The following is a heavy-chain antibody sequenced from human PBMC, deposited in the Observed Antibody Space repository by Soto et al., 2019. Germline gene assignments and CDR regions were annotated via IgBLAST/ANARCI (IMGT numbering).Heavy chain of an antibody. V-gene: IGHV4-31*03. D-gene: IGHD6-6*01. CDR1: GGSISSGGYY. CDR3: ARAGHSSSTEGANWFDP. CDR2: IYYSGTT. Sequence: SETLSLTCTVSGGSISSGGYYWSWIRQHPGKGLEWIGYIYYSGTTYYNPSLKSRVTISVDTSKNQFSLKVNSVTAADTAAYYCARAGHSSSTEGANWFDPWGQGTLVTVSS. J-gene: IGHJ5*02.